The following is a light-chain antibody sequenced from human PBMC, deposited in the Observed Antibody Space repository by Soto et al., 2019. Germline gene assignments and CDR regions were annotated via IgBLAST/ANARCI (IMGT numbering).Light chain of an antibody. Sequence: DIQMTQSPSTLSASVGDRVTITCRASQSISSWLAWYQQKSGKAPKLLIYDASTLESGVPSRFSGSGSGTEFTLTISRLQPDDFATYFCQQYKSYSPWTFGQGTEVDNK. CDR3: QQYKSYSPWT. V-gene: IGKV1-5*01. CDR1: QSISSW. J-gene: IGKJ1*01. CDR2: DAS.